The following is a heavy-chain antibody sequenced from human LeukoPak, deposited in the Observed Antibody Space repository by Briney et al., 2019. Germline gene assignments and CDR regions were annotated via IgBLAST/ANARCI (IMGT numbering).Heavy chain of an antibody. J-gene: IGHJ4*02. CDR2: IWYDGSNK. V-gene: IGHV3-33*01. D-gene: IGHD6-19*01. Sequence: GGSLRLSCAASGFTFSSDGMHWVRQAPGKGLEWVAVIWYDGSNKYYADSVKGRFTISRDNSKNTLHLQMNSLRAEDTAVYYCARARYSSGWYYFDYWGQGTLVTVSS. CDR1: GFTFSSDG. CDR3: ARARYSSGWYYFDY.